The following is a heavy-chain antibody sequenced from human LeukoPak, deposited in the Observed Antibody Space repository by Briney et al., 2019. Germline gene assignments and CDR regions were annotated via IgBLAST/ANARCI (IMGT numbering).Heavy chain of an antibody. CDR3: AKGEGGYPDLFDY. V-gene: IGHV3-23*01. CDR2: INNSGGST. Sequence: PGGSLRLSCAASGFTFSRYGMTWVRQAPGKGLEWVSGINNSGGSTYYADSVKGRFTISRDNSKNTLYLQMNSLRAEDTAVYYCAKGEGGYPDLFDYWGQGTLVTVSS. D-gene: IGHD3-22*01. J-gene: IGHJ4*02. CDR1: GFTFSRYG.